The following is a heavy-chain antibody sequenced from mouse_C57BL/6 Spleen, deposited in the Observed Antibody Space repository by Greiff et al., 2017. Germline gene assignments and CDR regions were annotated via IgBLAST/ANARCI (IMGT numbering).Heavy chain of an antibody. V-gene: IGHV1-82*01. Sequence: VQLQQSGPELVKPGASVKISCKASGYAFSSSWMNWVKQRPGKGLEWIGRIYPGDGDTNYNGKFKGKATLTADKSSSTAYMQLSSLTSADSAVYFCARGGTDWYFDVWGTGTTVTVSS. CDR1: GYAFSSSW. D-gene: IGHD3-3*01. CDR3: ARGGTDWYFDV. CDR2: IYPGDGDT. J-gene: IGHJ1*03.